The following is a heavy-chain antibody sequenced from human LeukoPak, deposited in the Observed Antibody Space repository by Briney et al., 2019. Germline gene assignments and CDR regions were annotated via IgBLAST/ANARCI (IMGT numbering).Heavy chain of an antibody. CDR2: IIPIFGAA. D-gene: IGHD1-26*01. J-gene: IGHJ4*02. V-gene: IGHV1-69*13. Sequence: ASVKVSCKASGGTFSSYAISWVRQAPGQGLEWMGGIIPIFGAANYAQKFQGRVTITADESTSTAYMELSSLRSGDTAVYYCARKDSGRAFDYWGQGTLVTVSS. CDR3: ARKDSGRAFDY. CDR1: GGTFSSYA.